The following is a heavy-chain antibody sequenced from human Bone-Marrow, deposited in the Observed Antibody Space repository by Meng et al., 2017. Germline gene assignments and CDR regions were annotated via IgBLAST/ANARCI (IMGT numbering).Heavy chain of an antibody. CDR1: GYTFTASY. Sequence: VPLRRSWDALKKPGSSVRVSCKSSGYTFTASYIHWVRQAPGQGLEWMGHIKPQSGDTLYAQKFQGRVSMTRDTSISTAYVELSGLTSDDTAVYYCARDEDISAAGYLFGDYWGHGTLVTVSS. D-gene: IGHD6-13*01. J-gene: IGHJ4*01. CDR3: ARDEDISAAGYLFGDY. CDR2: IKPQSGDT. V-gene: IGHV1-2*06.